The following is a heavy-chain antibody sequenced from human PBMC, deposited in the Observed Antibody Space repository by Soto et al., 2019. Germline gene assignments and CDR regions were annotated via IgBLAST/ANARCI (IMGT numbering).Heavy chain of an antibody. Sequence: GGSLRLSCSASGFPFSTYSMYWVRQTPGKGLEYVSAIGPNGNGPYYADSVKGRFTISRDNSENKLYLQMTSLRVEDSAPYYCVNELHIYDWCWGRRTLLTVSS. CDR3: VNELHIYDWC. CDR1: GFPFSTYS. V-gene: IGHV3-64D*06. D-gene: IGHD3-16*01. CDR2: IGPNGNGP. J-gene: IGHJ4*02.